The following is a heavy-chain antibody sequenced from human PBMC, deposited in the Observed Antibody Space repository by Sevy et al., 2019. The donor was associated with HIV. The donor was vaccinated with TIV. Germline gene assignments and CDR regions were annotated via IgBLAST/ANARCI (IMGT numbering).Heavy chain of an antibody. J-gene: IGHJ3*02. Sequence: GGSLRLSCAASGFTLSSYGMHWVRQAPGKGLEWVAVISYDGSNKYYADSVKGRFTISRDNSKNTLYLQMNSLRAEDTAVYYCAKDGGHYYGDAFDIWGQGPMVTVSS. CDR1: GFTLSSYG. V-gene: IGHV3-30*18. CDR3: AKDGGHYYGDAFDI. D-gene: IGHD3-10*01. CDR2: ISYDGSNK.